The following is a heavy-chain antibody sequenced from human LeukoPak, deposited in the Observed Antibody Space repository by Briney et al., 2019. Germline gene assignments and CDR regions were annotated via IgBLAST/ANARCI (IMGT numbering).Heavy chain of an antibody. CDR3: AKGYYGSGTYGWFDP. D-gene: IGHD3-10*01. V-gene: IGHV3-23*01. J-gene: IGHJ5*02. CDR1: GFTFSSYA. CDR2: ISGSGDNT. Sequence: GGSLRLSCAASGFTFSSYAMSWVRQAPGKGLEWGSSISGSGDNTYYADSVKGRFTISRDNSKITLYVQMNSLRAEDTAVYYCAKGYYGSGTYGWFDPRGQGTLVTVSS.